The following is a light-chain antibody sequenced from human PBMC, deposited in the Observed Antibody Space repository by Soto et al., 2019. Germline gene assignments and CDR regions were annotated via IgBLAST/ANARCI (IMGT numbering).Light chain of an antibody. J-gene: IGLJ2*01. V-gene: IGLV2-14*01. CDR3: ASYTRTTTLV. Sequence: QSALTQPASVSGSPGQSITISCTGTISDIGGYNFISWYPHHPGKAPKLVIYDVNNRPSGISYRFSGSKSGNTASLTISGLQAEDEADYYCASYTRTTTLVFGGGTKLTVL. CDR1: ISDIGGYNF. CDR2: DVN.